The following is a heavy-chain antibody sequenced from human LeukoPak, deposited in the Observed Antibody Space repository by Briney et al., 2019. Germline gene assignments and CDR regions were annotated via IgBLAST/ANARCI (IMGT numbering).Heavy chain of an antibody. CDR3: ARAGDIVRYYYYMDV. V-gene: IGHV4-38-2*01. Sequence: SETLSLTCAVSGYSISSGYYWGWIRQPPGKGLEWIGSIYHGGSTYYNPSLKSRVTISVDTSKNQFSLKLSSVTAADTAVYYCARAGDIVRYYYYMDVWGKGTTVTVSS. CDR1: GYSISSGYY. D-gene: IGHD2-8*01. J-gene: IGHJ6*03. CDR2: IYHGGST.